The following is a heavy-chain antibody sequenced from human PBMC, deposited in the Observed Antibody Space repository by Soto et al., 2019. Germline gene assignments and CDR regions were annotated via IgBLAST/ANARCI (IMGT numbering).Heavy chain of an antibody. Sequence: GGSLRLSCAASGFTFSSYWMHWVRQAPGKGLVWVSRIKGDGSETNYADSVKGRFTISRDNAKKTLYLQLNSLRAEDTAVYYCLRGNSGYGNFDYWGQGTRVTVYS. V-gene: IGHV3-74*01. J-gene: IGHJ4*02. D-gene: IGHD5-12*01. CDR1: GFTFSSYW. CDR2: IKGDGSET. CDR3: LRGNSGYGNFDY.